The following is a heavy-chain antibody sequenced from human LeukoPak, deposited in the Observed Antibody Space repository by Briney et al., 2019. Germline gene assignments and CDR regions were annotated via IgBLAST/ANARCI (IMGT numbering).Heavy chain of an antibody. D-gene: IGHD6-6*01. CDR1: GGSISSGYY. CDR3: ARDIGQLVGKYYYYMDV. Sequence: SETLSLTCTVSGGSISSGYYWGWIRQPPGKGLEWIGSIYHSGSTYYNPSLKSRVTISVDTSKNQFSLKLSSVTAADTAVYYCARDIGQLVGKYYYYMDVWGKGTTVTVSS. CDR2: IYHSGST. J-gene: IGHJ6*03. V-gene: IGHV4-38-2*02.